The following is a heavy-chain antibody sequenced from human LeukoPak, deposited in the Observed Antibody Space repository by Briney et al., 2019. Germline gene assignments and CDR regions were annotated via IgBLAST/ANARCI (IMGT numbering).Heavy chain of an antibody. Sequence: SVKVSCKASGGTFSSYAISWVRQAPGQGREWMGGIIPIFGTANYAQKFQGRVTITTDESTSTAYMELSSLRSEDTAVYYCARGHQPPSSPFDYWGQGTLVTVSS. CDR1: GGTFSSYA. D-gene: IGHD2-15*01. J-gene: IGHJ4*02. CDR2: IIPIFGTA. CDR3: ARGHQPPSSPFDY. V-gene: IGHV1-69*05.